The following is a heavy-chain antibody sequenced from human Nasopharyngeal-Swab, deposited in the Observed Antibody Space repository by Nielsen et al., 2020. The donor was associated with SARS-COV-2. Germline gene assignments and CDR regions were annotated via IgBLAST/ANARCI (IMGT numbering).Heavy chain of an antibody. CDR2: VYYGLAI. CDR3: ARTHNWIDP. Sequence: CQAPGKGLEWIGSVYYGLAIQYSPSLKSRATISIDTSKNQLSLEVTSVTVADTAVYYCARTHNWIDPWGQGTLVTVSS. V-gene: IGHV4-39*01. J-gene: IGHJ5*02.